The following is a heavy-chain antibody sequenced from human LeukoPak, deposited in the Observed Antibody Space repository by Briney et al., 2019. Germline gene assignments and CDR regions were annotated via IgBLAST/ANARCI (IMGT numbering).Heavy chain of an antibody. D-gene: IGHD5-18*01. CDR3: ARDRIQLWHLHDAFDI. Sequence: GGSLRLSCAASGFTFSSYAMSWDRQAPGKGLEWVAVISYDGSNKYYADSVKGRFTISRDNSKNTLYLQMNSLRAEDTAVYYCARDRIQLWHLHDAFDIWGQGTMVTVSS. CDR2: ISYDGSNK. J-gene: IGHJ3*02. V-gene: IGHV3-30-3*01. CDR1: GFTFSSYA.